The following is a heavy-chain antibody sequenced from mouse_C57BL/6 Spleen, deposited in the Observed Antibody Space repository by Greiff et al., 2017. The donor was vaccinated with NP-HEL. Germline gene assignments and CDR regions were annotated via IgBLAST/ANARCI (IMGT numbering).Heavy chain of an antibody. J-gene: IGHJ4*01. V-gene: IGHV5-17*01. Sequence: EVQLVESGGGLVKPGGSLKLSCAASGFTFSDYGMHWVRQAPEKGLEWVAYISSGSSTIYYADTVKGRFTISRDNAKNTLFLQMTSLRSEDTAMYYCAKLLYYAMDYWGQGTSVTVSS. CDR1: GFTFSDYG. CDR2: ISSGSSTI. CDR3: AKLLYYAMDY.